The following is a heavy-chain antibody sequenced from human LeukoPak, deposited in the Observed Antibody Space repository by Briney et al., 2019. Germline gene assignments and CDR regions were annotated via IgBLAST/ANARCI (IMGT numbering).Heavy chain of an antibody. CDR2: IKQDGSEK. D-gene: IGHD3-10*01. Sequence: GGSLRLSCAAAGFTFSHYWMTWVRQAPGKGLEWVANIKQDGSEKYYVDSMKGRFTISRDNAKNSLYLQMNSLRDEDTAVYYCVKLFRPDYWGQGTLVTVSS. CDR1: GFTFSHYW. CDR3: VKLFRPDY. J-gene: IGHJ4*02. V-gene: IGHV3-7*01.